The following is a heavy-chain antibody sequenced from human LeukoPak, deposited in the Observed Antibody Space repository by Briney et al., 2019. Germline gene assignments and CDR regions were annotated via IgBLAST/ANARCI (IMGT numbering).Heavy chain of an antibody. Sequence: GGSLRLSCAASGFTFDDYAMYWVRQAPGKGLEWVSGISCNSGTIRYAHTVKGRFTISRDNAKNSLCLQMNSLRAEDTAVYYCARDSADLREYQLNYYYYMDVWGKGTTVTVSS. V-gene: IGHV3-9*01. D-gene: IGHD2-2*01. CDR1: GFTFDDYA. J-gene: IGHJ6*03. CDR3: ARDSADLREYQLNYYYYMDV. CDR2: ISCNSGTI.